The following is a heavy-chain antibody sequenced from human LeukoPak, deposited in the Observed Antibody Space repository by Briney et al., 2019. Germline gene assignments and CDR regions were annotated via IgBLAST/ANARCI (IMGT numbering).Heavy chain of an antibody. D-gene: IGHD3-22*01. CDR2: INHSGST. V-gene: IGHV4-34*01. CDR1: GGSFSGYY. CDR3: ARFLRGVIVVERDDAFDI. J-gene: IGHJ3*02. Sequence: SETLSLTCAVYGGSFSGYYWSWIRQPPGKGLEWIGEINHSGSTNYNPSLKSRVTISVDTSKNQFSLKLSSVTAADTAVYYCARFLRGVIVVERDDAFDIWGQGTMVTVSS.